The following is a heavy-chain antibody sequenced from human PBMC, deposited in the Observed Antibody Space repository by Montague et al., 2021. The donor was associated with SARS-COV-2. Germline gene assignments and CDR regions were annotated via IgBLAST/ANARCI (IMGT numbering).Heavy chain of an antibody. J-gene: IGHJ6*02. CDR1: GGSISSYY. V-gene: IGHV4-4*07. CDR3: ARDLIVYDYVWGSYRPYGMDA. CDR2: IYTSGST. Sequence: SETLSLTCAVSGGSISSYYWSWIRQPAGKGLEWIGRIYTSGSTNYNPSLKSRVTMSVDTSKNQFSLKLSSVTAADTAVYYCARDLIVYDYVWGSYRPYGMDAWGQGTTVTVSS. D-gene: IGHD3-16*02.